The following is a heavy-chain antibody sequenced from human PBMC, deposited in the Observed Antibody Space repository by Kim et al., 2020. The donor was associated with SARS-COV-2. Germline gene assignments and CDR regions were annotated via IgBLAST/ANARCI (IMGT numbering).Heavy chain of an antibody. CDR1: GFSLSSYG. CDR2: ISYDGSNK. Sequence: GGSLRLSCAASGFSLSSYGMHWVRQAPGKGLEWVAVISYDGSNKYYADSVKGRFTISRDNSKNTLYLQMNSLRAEDTAVYYGAKDRALSTNWFDPWGQGTLVTVYS. V-gene: IGHV3-30*18. D-gene: IGHD2-2*01. CDR3: AKDRALSTNWFDP. J-gene: IGHJ5*02.